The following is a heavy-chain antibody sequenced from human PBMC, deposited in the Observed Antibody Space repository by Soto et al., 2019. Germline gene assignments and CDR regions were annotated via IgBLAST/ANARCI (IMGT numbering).Heavy chain of an antibody. CDR1: GGSVTNSSYY. J-gene: IGHJ4*02. D-gene: IGHD4-4*01. V-gene: IGHV4-39*01. CDR2: VYYRGRS. CDR3: VSKRTTVVTQAYFDY. Sequence: SETLSLTCTVSGGSVTNSSYYWGWIRQSPGKGLEGIVSVYYRGRSYSKSSVKSRVTISFDTSQNQFSLNLNSVTASDTAVYFCVSKRTTVVTQAYFDYWGPGALVTVS.